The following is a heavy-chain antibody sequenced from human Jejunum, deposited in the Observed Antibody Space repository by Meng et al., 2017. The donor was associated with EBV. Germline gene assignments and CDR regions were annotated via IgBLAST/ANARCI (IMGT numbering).Heavy chain of an antibody. CDR2: ISHDGSVK. Sequence: QGQVVESGGGVVPPGRSLGLSCTASGFTFSDYGMQWVRQAPGKGLEWVAVISHDGSVKYHADSVKGRFTISRDNSKNTLYLQMNSLRAEDTAMFYCAKEGTARASSYFDYWGQGILVTVSS. CDR1: GFTFSDYG. V-gene: IGHV3-30*18. D-gene: IGHD1-26*01. J-gene: IGHJ4*02. CDR3: AKEGTARASSYFDY.